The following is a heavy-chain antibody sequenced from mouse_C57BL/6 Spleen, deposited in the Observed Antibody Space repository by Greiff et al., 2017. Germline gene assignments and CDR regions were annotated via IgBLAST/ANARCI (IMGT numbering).Heavy chain of an antibody. D-gene: IGHD2-3*01. CDR2: ISSGSSTI. V-gene: IGHV5-17*01. CDR3: AGWPFAY. CDR1: GFTFSDYG. Sequence: EVMLVESGGGLVKPGGSLKLSCAASGFTFSDYGMHWVRQAPETGLEWVAYISSGSSTIYYADTVKGRCTISSDNAKNTLFLQMTSLRSEDTAMYYCAGWPFAYWGQGTLVTVSA. J-gene: IGHJ3*01.